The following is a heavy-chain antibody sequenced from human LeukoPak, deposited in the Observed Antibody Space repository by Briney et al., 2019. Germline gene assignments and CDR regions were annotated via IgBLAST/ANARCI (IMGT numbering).Heavy chain of an antibody. CDR2: INHSGST. J-gene: IGHJ4*02. CDR3: ARLGAAAVDY. Sequence: SEALSLTCAVYGGSFSGYYWSWIRQPPGKGLEWIGEINHSGSTNYNPSLKSRVTISVDTSKNQFSLKLSSVTAADTAVYYCARLGAAAVDYWGQGTLVTVSS. D-gene: IGHD6-13*01. V-gene: IGHV4-34*01. CDR1: GGSFSGYY.